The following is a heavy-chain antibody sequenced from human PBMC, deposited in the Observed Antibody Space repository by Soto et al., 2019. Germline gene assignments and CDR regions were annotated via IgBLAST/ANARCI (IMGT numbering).Heavy chain of an antibody. CDR2: INHRGSI. D-gene: IGHD2-15*01. CDR3: ARGSRMRIPAASGRGDYYTGLDV. J-gene: IGHJ6*02. Sequence: QVQLQQWGAGLLKPSETLSLNCAVYGGSFSGYYWSWIRKPPGKGLEWMGEINHRGSINYNPSLKNRGTISLDPSKNQFFLKPNAVTAADTAVFYCARGSRMRIPAASGRGDYYTGLDVWGQGTAVTVSS. V-gene: IGHV4-34*01. CDR1: GGSFSGYY.